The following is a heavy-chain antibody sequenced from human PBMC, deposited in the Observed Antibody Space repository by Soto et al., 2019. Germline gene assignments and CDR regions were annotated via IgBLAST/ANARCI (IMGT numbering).Heavy chain of an antibody. V-gene: IGHV3-23*01. CDR2: ISGSGGST. J-gene: IGHJ4*02. D-gene: IGHD3-3*01. CDR1: GFTFSSYA. Sequence: EVQLLESVGGLVQPGGSLRLSCAASGFTFSSYAMSWVRQAPGKGLEWVSAISGSGGSTYYADSVKGRFTISRDNSKNTLYLQMNSLRAEDTAVYYCAKDPDYAFWSGLIFDYWGQGTLVTVSS. CDR3: AKDPDYAFWSGLIFDY.